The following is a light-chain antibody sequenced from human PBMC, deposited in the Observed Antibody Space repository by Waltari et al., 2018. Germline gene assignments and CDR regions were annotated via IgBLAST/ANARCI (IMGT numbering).Light chain of an antibody. CDR1: QSISHY. CDR3: QQRTIWSGT. J-gene: IGKJ1*01. V-gene: IGKV3-11*01. Sequence: VVVTQSPATLSLSPGESATLSCRASQSISHYFAWYQQKPGQAPRLLIYDASNRATGIPARFSGSGSGTDFTLTISSLEPEDFAVYYCQQRTIWSGTFGQGTKVEIK. CDR2: DAS.